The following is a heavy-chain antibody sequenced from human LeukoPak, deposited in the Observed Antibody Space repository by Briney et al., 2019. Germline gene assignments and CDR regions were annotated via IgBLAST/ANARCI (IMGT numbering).Heavy chain of an antibody. J-gene: IGHJ4*02. D-gene: IGHD3-22*01. CDR1: GFTVSSNY. CDR3: ARDLGDSSGYYFGNY. Sequence: PGGSLRLSCAASGFTVSSNYISWVRQAPGKGLEWVSVIYSGGSTYYADSVKGRFTISRDNSKNTLYLQMNSLRAEDTAMYYCARDLGDSSGYYFGNYWGQGTLVTVSS. V-gene: IGHV3-53*01. CDR2: IYSGGST.